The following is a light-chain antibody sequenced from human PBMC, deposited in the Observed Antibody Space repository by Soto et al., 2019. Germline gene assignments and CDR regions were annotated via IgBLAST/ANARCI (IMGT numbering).Light chain of an antibody. CDR2: EVT. J-gene: IGLJ1*01. V-gene: IGLV2-14*01. CDR1: SSDVGGYNY. CDR3: SSYTSSTAYV. Sequence: QSSLTQPASVSGSPGQSITISCTGTSSDVGGYNYVSWYQLHPGKAPKLILYEVTKRPSGVSDRFSGSKSGNTASLTISGLQAEDEADCYCSSYTSSTAYVFGTGTKVTVL.